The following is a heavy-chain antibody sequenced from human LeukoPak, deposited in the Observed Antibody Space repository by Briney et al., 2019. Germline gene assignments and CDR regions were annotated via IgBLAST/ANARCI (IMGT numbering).Heavy chain of an antibody. D-gene: IGHD2-15*01. CDR2: ISGDGGST. Sequence: GGSLRLSCAASGFTFDDYAMHWVRQAPGKGLECVSLISGDGGSTYYADSVKGRFTISRDNAKNSLYLQMNSLRAEDTAVYYCASLSYCSGGSCHHDYWGKGTLVTVSS. CDR3: ASLSYCSGGSCHHDY. J-gene: IGHJ4*02. CDR1: GFTFDDYA. V-gene: IGHV3-43*02.